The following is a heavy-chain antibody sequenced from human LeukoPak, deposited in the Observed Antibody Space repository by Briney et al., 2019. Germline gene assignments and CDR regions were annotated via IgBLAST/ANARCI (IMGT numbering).Heavy chain of an antibody. J-gene: IGHJ3*02. D-gene: IGHD1-26*01. V-gene: IGHV4-38-2*02. CDR3: AREDSGRLEAFDI. Sequence: PSETLSLTCAVSGYSISSGYYWGWIRQPPGKGLEWIGSIYHSGSTYYNPSLKSRVTISVDTSKNQFSLKLSSVTAADTAVYYCAREDSGRLEAFDIWGQGTMVTVPS. CDR1: GYSISSGYY. CDR2: IYHSGST.